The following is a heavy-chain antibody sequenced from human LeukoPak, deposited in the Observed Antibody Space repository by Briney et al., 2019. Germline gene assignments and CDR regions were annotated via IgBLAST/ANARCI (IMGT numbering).Heavy chain of an antibody. J-gene: IGHJ4*02. CDR2: ISGSGGST. CDR1: GFTFSNAW. V-gene: IGHV3-23*01. CDR3: AKRIQSAMAMGY. D-gene: IGHD5-18*01. Sequence: GGSLRLSCAASGFTFSNAWMSWVRQVPGKGLEWVSDISGSGGSTYYADSVKGRFTISRDNSKNTMYLQMNSLRAEDTAVYYCAKRIQSAMAMGYWGQGTLVTVSS.